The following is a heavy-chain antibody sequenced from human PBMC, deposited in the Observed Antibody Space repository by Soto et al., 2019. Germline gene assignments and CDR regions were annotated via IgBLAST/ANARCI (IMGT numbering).Heavy chain of an antibody. CDR1: GGTFSTSA. V-gene: IGHV1-69*12. CDR3: ARDKDRQQLGGNSYSILDV. CDR2: IMPVFATP. D-gene: IGHD2-15*01. Sequence: QVQLMQSGAEVKKPGSSVKVSCKASGGTFSTSAISWVRQAPGEGLEWVGGIMPVFATPDYAQKFQGRVTISADQSTTTAYLELTSLTTDDTAVYYCARDKDRQQLGGNSYSILDVWGQGTAITVSS. J-gene: IGHJ6*02.